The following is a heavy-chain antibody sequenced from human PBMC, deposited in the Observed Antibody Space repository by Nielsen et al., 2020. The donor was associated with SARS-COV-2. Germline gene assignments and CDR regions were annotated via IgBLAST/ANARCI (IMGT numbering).Heavy chain of an antibody. J-gene: IGHJ5*02. Sequence: GGSLRLSCTASGFTFGDYAMSWFRQAPGKGLEWVGFIRSKAYGGTTEYAASVKGRFTISRDDSKSIAYLQMNSLKTEDTAVYYCTRVRIAAAGGADWFDPWGQGTLVTVSS. V-gene: IGHV3-49*03. CDR2: IRSKAYGGTT. CDR1: GFTFGDYA. D-gene: IGHD6-13*01. CDR3: TRVRIAAAGGADWFDP.